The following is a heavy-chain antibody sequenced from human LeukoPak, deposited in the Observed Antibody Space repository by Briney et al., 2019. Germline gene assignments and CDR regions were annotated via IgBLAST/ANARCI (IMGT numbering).Heavy chain of an antibody. CDR2: IDPGDSYT. D-gene: IGHD4-17*01. CDR3: ATGASKVTTDFANY. Sequence: GESLKISCKASGYSFTNYWISWVRQMPGKGLEWMGRIDPGDSYTKYSPSFEGHVTISVDKSISTAFLQWHSLKASDSAMYYCATGASKVTTDFANYWGQGTQVAVSS. V-gene: IGHV5-10-1*01. CDR1: GYSFTNYW. J-gene: IGHJ4*02.